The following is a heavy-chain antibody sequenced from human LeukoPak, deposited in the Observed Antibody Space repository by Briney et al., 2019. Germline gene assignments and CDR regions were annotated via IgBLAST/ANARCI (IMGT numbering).Heavy chain of an antibody. Sequence: GGSLRLSCAASGFTFSSYSMNWVRQAPGKGLEWVSSISSSSSYIYYADSVKGRFTISRDNAKNSLYLQMNSLRAEDTAVYYCAREREDYYYCYMDVWGKGTTVTVSS. CDR3: AREREDYYYCYMDV. J-gene: IGHJ6*03. CDR1: GFTFSSYS. V-gene: IGHV3-21*01. CDR2: ISSSSSYI.